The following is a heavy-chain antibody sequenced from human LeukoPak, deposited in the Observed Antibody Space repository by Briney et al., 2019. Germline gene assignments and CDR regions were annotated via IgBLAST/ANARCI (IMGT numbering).Heavy chain of an antibody. J-gene: IGHJ4*02. D-gene: IGHD3-22*01. V-gene: IGHV1-2*02. CDR2: INPNSGGT. CDR3: ARVETYYYDSSGYYDY. CDR1: GYTFTGYY. Sequence: ASVKVSCKASGYTFTGYYMHWVRQAPGQGLEWMGWINPNSGGTNYAQKFQGRVTMTRDTSISTAYMELSRLRSDDTAVYYCARVETYYYDSSGYYDYWGQGTLVTVSS.